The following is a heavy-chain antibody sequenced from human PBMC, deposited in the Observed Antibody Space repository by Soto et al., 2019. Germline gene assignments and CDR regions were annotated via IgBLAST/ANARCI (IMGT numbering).Heavy chain of an antibody. CDR1: GGSISSYS. J-gene: IGHJ6*02. CDR3: ARSVSYYYYGMDV. V-gene: IGHV4-4*07. CDR2: IHTSGST. Sequence: PSETLSLTCTVSGGSISSYSWSWIRQPAGKGLEWIGRIHTSGSTNYNPSLKSRVTMSVDTSKNQFSLKLSSVTAADAAVYYCARSVSYYYYGMDVWGQGTTVTVSS.